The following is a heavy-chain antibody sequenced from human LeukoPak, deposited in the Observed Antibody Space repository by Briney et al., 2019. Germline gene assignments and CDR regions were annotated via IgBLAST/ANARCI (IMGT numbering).Heavy chain of an antibody. CDR3: ARVTAVAATGGWFDP. V-gene: IGHV4-59*12. CDR2: IYYSGST. J-gene: IGHJ5*02. D-gene: IGHD2-15*01. Sequence: SETLSLTCTVSGGSISSYYWSWIRQPPGKGLEWIGYIYYSGSTNYNPSLKSRVTISVDTSKNQFSLKLSSVTAADTAVYYCARVTAVAATGGWFDPWGQGTLVTVSS. CDR1: GGSISSYY.